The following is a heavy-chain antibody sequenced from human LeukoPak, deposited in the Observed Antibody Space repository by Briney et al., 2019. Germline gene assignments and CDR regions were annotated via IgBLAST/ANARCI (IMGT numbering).Heavy chain of an antibody. CDR1: GYTLTGYY. J-gene: IGHJ3*02. CDR3: ARGRIQLWSGGRDAFDI. D-gene: IGHD5-18*01. V-gene: IGHV1-2*02. CDR2: INPNSGGT. Sequence: ASVKVSCKASGYTLTGYYMHWVRQAPGQGLEWMGWINPNSGGTNYAQKFQGRVTMTRDTSISTAYMELSRLRSDDTAVYYCARGRIQLWSGGRDAFDIWGQGTMVTVSS.